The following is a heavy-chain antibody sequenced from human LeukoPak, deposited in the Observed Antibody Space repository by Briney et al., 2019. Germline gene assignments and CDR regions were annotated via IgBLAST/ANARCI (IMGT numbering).Heavy chain of an antibody. CDR2: MYYSGST. J-gene: IGHJ5*02. CDR3: ARPYYYDSRIDP. CDR1: GGSISCGDYY. D-gene: IGHD3-22*01. V-gene: IGHV4-30-4*01. Sequence: SETLSLTCTVSGGSISCGDYYWSWIRQPPGKGLEWIAYMYYSGSTYYNPSLKSRVTMSADTSKNQLSLQLSSVTAADTAVYYCARPYYYDSRIDPWGQGILVTVSS.